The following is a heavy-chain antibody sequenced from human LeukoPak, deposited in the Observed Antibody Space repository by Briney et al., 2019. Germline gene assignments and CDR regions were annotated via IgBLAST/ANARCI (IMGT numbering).Heavy chain of an antibody. J-gene: IGHJ5*02. CDR1: GYTFTNYY. CDR3: ARSLVVGATYPYH. Sequence: ASVKVSCKASGYTFTNYYIHWVRQAPGQGLECMGIINPSGGSTSYADSVKGRFTISRDNAKNSLYLQFNSLRAEDTAVYYCARSLVVGATYPYHWGQGTLVTVSS. D-gene: IGHD1-26*01. V-gene: IGHV1-46*04. CDR2: INPSGGST.